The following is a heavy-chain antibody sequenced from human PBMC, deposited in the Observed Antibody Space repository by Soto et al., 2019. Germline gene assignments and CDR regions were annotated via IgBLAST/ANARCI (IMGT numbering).Heavy chain of an antibody. V-gene: IGHV5-10-1*01. CDR2: IDPSDSYT. CDR1: GYSFTSYW. D-gene: IGHD6-13*01. CDR3: ARQAKARVAAAGRDY. Sequence: PGESLKISCKGSGYSFTSYWISWVRQMPGKGLEWMGRIDPSDSYTNYSPSFQGHVTISADKSISTAYLQWSSLKASDTAMYYCARQAKARVAAAGRDYWGQGTLVTVSS. J-gene: IGHJ4*02.